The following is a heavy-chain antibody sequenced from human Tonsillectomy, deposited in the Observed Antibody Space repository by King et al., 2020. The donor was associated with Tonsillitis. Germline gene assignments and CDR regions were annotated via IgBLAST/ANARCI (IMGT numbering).Heavy chain of an antibody. D-gene: IGHD2-15*01. CDR3: ARDPTRWQLLRGGPDPDY. CDR2: VYYSGIT. CDR1: GGSISSNSYY. V-gene: IGHV4-39*07. J-gene: IGHJ4*02. Sequence: QLQESGPGLVKPSETLSLTCTVSGGSISSNSYYWGWIRQPPGKGLEWIGGVYYSGITYYNPSLKSRVTISVDTSKNQFSLKLTSVTAADTAVYYCARDPTRWQLLRGGPDPDYWGQGTLVTVSS.